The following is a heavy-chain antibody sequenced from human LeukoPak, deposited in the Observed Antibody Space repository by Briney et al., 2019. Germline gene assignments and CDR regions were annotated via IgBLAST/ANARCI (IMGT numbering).Heavy chain of an antibody. CDR3: AKERGSGWYYFDY. D-gene: IGHD6-19*01. J-gene: IGHJ4*02. Sequence: GGSVRLSCAASGYTFSSYGMHWVRQAPGKGLEWVAVISYDGSNKYYADSVKGRFTISRDNSKNTLYLQMNSLRAEDTAVYYCAKERGSGWYYFDYWGQGTLVTVSS. CDR2: ISYDGSNK. V-gene: IGHV3-30*18. CDR1: GYTFSSYG.